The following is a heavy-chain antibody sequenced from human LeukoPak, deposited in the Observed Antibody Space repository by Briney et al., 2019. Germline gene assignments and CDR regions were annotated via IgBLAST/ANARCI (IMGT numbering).Heavy chain of an antibody. CDR3: AKSAAYSGSLRYFDY. CDR1: GFTFSSYA. V-gene: IGHV3-23*01. D-gene: IGHD1-26*01. CDR2: ISGSGGST. J-gene: IGHJ4*02. Sequence: TGGSLRLSCAASGFTFSSYAMSWVRQAPGKGLEWVSAISGSGGSTYYADSVKGRFTISRDNSKNTLYLQMNSLRAEDTAVYYCAKSAAYSGSLRYFDYWGQGTLVTVSS.